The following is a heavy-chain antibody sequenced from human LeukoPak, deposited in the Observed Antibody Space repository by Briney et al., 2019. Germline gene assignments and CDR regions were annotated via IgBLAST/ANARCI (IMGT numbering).Heavy chain of an antibody. CDR1: GGSISSGGYY. CDR2: IYYSGST. Sequence: PSQTLSLTCTVSGGSISSGGYYWSWIRQHPGKGLEWIGYIYYSGSTYYNPSLKSRVTISVDTSKNQFSLKLSSVTAADTAVYYCARDRTYYDSSGQSLGVIDYWGQGTLVTVSS. CDR3: ARDRTYYDSSGQSLGVIDY. D-gene: IGHD3-22*01. V-gene: IGHV4-31*03. J-gene: IGHJ4*02.